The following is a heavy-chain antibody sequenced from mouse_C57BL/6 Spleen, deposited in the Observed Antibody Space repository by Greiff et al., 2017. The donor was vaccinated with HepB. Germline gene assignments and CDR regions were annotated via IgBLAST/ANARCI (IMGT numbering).Heavy chain of an antibody. CDR2: ISSGSSTI. J-gene: IGHJ4*01. Sequence: EVKLMESGGGLVKPGGSLKLSCAASGFTFSDYGMHWVRQAPEKGLEWVAYISSGSSTIYYADTVKGRFTIFRDNAKNTLFLQMTSLRSEDTAMYYCARDYAMDYWGQGTSVTVSS. CDR3: ARDYAMDY. V-gene: IGHV5-17*01. CDR1: GFTFSDYG.